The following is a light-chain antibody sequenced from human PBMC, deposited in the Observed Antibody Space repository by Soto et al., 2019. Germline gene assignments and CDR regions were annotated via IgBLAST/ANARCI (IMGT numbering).Light chain of an antibody. Sequence: DIQITQSPASLPASIGDRVTITCRASQSVSFWLAWYQQKPGKAPKLLIYKASTLESGVPSRFSGGGFGTEFTLTISSLQPDDYATYYCQQYQTFWTFGQGTKVDIK. CDR2: KAS. CDR1: QSVSFW. J-gene: IGKJ1*01. CDR3: QQYQTFWT. V-gene: IGKV1-5*03.